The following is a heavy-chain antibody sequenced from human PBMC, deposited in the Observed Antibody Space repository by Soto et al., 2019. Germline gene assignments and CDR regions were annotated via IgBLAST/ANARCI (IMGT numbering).Heavy chain of an antibody. CDR2: IYPGDSDT. CDR3: ARHFSNWVYYYGSGSYYLDY. Sequence: PGESLKISCKGSGYSFTSYWIGWVRQMPGKGLEWMGIIYPGDSDTRYSPSFQGQVTISADKSISTAYLQWSSLKASDTAMYYCARHFSNWVYYYGSGSYYLDYWGQGTLVTVVL. V-gene: IGHV5-51*01. J-gene: IGHJ4*02. CDR1: GYSFTSYW. D-gene: IGHD3-10*01.